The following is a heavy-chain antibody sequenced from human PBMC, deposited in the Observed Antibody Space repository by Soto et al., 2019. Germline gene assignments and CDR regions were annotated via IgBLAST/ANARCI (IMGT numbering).Heavy chain of an antibody. CDR1: GGSINNYY. V-gene: IGHV4-59*01. Sequence: KPSETLSLTCTVSGGSINNYYWNWIRQPPGRRLEWIGYTSYSGSTHYNPSLESRVTISLDTSKNQVSLNLSSVTAADTAVYYCARSAFTHIAFGFDPWGQGTLVTVSS. CDR3: ARSAFTHIAFGFDP. J-gene: IGHJ5*02. CDR2: TSYSGST. D-gene: IGHD5-12*01.